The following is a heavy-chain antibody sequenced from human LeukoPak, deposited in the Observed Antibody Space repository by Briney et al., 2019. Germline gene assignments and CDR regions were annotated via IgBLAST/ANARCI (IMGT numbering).Heavy chain of an antibody. J-gene: IGHJ6*02. CDR3: AREGEFLEWFRLYYYGMDV. V-gene: IGHV1-18*01. Sequence: ASVNVSCKASGYTFTSYGISWVRPAPGQGLEWMGWISAYNGNTNYAQKLQGRVTMTTDTSTSTAYMEMRRLRSDDTAVYSCAREGEFLEWFRLYYYGMDVWGQGTTVTVSS. CDR2: ISAYNGNT. CDR1: GYTFTSYG. D-gene: IGHD3-3*01.